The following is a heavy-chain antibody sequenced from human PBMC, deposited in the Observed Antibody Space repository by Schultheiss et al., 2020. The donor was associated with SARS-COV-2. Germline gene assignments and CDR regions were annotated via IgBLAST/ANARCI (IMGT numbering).Heavy chain of an antibody. Sequence: GSLRLSCTVSGGSISSYYWSWIRQPAGKGLEWIGRIYTSGSTNYNPSLKSRVTMSVDTSKNQFSLKLSSVTAADTAVYYCARPTTTSYGMDVWGQGTTVTVSS. J-gene: IGHJ6*02. V-gene: IGHV4-4*07. CDR3: ARPTTTSYGMDV. D-gene: IGHD2/OR15-2a*01. CDR2: IYTSGST. CDR1: GGSISSYY.